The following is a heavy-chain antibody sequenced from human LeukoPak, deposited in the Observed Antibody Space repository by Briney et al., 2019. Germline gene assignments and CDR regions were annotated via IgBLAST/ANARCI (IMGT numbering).Heavy chain of an antibody. V-gene: IGHV3-53*04. D-gene: IGHD3-10*01. CDR3: ASDYGSGSSYFDY. CDR2: IYSGGST. CDR1: GFTVSSNY. J-gene: IGHJ4*02. Sequence: PGGSLRLSCAASGFTVSSNYMSWVRQAPGKGLEWVSVIYSGGSTYYADSVKGRFTISRHNSKNTLYLQMNSLRAEDTAVYYCASDYGSGSSYFDYWGQGTLVTVSS.